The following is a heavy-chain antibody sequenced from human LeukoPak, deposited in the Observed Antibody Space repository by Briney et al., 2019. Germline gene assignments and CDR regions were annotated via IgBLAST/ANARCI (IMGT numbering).Heavy chain of an antibody. CDR3: AKHAPISYYYGSGSYSDP. D-gene: IGHD3-10*01. V-gene: IGHV3-23*01. Sequence: PGGSLRLSCAASGFTFSSYAMSWVRQAPGKGLEWVSAISGSGGSTYYADSVKGRFTISRDNSKNTLYLQMNSLRAEDTAVYYCAKHAPISYYYGSGSYSDPWGQGTLVTVSS. CDR1: GFTFSSYA. J-gene: IGHJ5*02. CDR2: ISGSGGST.